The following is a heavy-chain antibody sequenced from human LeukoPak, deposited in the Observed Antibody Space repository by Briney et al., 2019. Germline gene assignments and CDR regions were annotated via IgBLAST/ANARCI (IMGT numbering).Heavy chain of an antibody. CDR2: IDTTDSFA. D-gene: IGHD6-13*01. Sequence: GGSLKISCETSGYSFTTYYISWVRQIPGGKGLEWMGRIDTTDSFATYSPSFQGRVTMSTDKSTNTAYLQWSSLKASDTAIYYCVKDGSSWFFDYWGQGTLVTVSS. CDR3: VKDGSSWFFDY. CDR1: GYSFTTYY. V-gene: IGHV5-10-1*01. J-gene: IGHJ4*02.